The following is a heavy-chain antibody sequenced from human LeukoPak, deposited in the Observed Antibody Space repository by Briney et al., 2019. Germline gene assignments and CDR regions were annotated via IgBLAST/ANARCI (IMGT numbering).Heavy chain of an antibody. CDR2: IIPIFGTA. V-gene: IGHV1-69*13. J-gene: IGHJ3*02. CDR1: GYTFTSYY. CDR3: ARDGAAFDI. Sequence: SVKVSCKASGYTFTSYYMHWVRQAPGQGLEWMGGIIPIFGTANYAQKFQGRVTITADESTSTAYMELSSLRSEDTAVYYCARDGAAFDIWGQGTMVTVSS. D-gene: IGHD1-26*01.